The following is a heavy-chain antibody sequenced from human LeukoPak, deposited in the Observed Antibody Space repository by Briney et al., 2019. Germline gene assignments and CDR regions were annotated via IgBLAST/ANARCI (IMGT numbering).Heavy chain of an antibody. D-gene: IGHD6-13*01. J-gene: IGHJ4*02. V-gene: IGHV3-74*01. CDR1: GFTFSSYW. CDR3: ARGGVRIAAAGTDY. Sequence: GGSLRLSCAASGFTFSSYWMHWVRQAPGKGLVWVSRINSDGSSTSYADSVKGRFTISRDNAKNTLYLQMNSLRAEDTAVYYCARGGVRIAAAGTDYWGQGTLVTASS. CDR2: INSDGSST.